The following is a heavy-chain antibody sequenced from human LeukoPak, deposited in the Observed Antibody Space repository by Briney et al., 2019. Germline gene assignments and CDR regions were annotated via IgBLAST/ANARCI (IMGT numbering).Heavy chain of an antibody. CDR2: IKQDGSEK. CDR1: GFTFSSYW. CDR3: ARQSAPRARYFLLQSSY. J-gene: IGHJ4*02. D-gene: IGHD3-9*01. V-gene: IGHV3-7*03. Sequence: GGSLRLSCAASGFTFSSYWMSWVRQAPGKGLEWVANIKQDGSEKYYVDSVKGRFTISRDNAKNSLYLQMNSLRAEDTAVYYCARQSAPRARYFLLQSSYWGQGTLVTVSS.